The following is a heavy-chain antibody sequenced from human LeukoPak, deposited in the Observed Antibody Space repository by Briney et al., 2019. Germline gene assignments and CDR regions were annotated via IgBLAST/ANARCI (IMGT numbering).Heavy chain of an antibody. CDR1: GYTFTDYY. Sequence: GASVKVSCKASGYTFTDYYIHWMRQAPGQGLEWMGWINPDSGGTSYAQKFQGRVTMTRDTSISTVYVELSRLRSDDTAVYYCARSDSYTWFDPWSQGTLVTVSS. V-gene: IGHV1-2*02. D-gene: IGHD2-15*01. CDR2: INPDSGGT. J-gene: IGHJ5*02. CDR3: ARSDSYTWFDP.